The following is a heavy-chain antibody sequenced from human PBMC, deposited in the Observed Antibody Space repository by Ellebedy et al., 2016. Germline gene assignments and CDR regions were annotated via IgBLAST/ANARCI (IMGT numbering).Heavy chain of an antibody. CDR2: ISSGSSTT. CDR3: TTAKMDY. Sequence: GGSLRLSCAASGFTFSSYSMNWVRQAPGKGLEWVSYISSGSSTTYHADSVKGRFTLYYAYSVKGRFTMSRDNAKNSVYLQMNSLRDDDTAVYYCTTAKMDYWGQGSLVTVSS. V-gene: IGHV3-48*02. J-gene: IGHJ4*02. CDR1: GFTFSSYS.